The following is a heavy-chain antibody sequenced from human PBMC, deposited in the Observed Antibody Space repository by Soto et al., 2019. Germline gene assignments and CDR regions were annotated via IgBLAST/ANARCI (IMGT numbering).Heavy chain of an antibody. CDR1: GFTFSGHW. CDR2: ISTDGGSS. CDR3: AREAGYCSRTSCYRRAFDT. V-gene: IGHV3-74*03. Sequence: GGSLRLSCAASGFTFSGHWMHWVRQVPGKGLEWVSRISTDGGSSAYADSVKGRFTISRDNAKNTLYLQMNGLRAEDTAVYYCAREAGYCSRTSCYRRAFDTWGQGTTVTVSS. D-gene: IGHD2-2*01. J-gene: IGHJ3*02.